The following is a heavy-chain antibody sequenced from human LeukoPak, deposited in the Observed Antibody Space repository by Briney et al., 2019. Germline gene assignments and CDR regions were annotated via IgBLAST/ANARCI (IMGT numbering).Heavy chain of an antibody. CDR1: GGSFSGYY. CDR3: ARATYSSGWFY. CDR2: INHSGST. Sequence: SETLSLTCAVSGGSFSGYYWSWIRQPPGKGLEWIGEINHSGSTNYNPSLKSRVTISVDTSKNQFSLKLSSVTAADTAVYYCARATYSSGWFYWGQGTLVTVSS. J-gene: IGHJ4*02. D-gene: IGHD6-13*01. V-gene: IGHV4-34*01.